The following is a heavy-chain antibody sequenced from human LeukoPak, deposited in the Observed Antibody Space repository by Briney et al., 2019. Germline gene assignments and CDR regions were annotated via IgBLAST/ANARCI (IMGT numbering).Heavy chain of an antibody. V-gene: IGHV3-7*03. Sequence: GGSLRLSCAASGFKFSNYWMSWVRQAPGKGPEWVANIKQDGNAKYYVDSVKGRFIISRDNANNSLYLQMNSLRAEDTAVYYCIRLIGPLDDYLGQGTLVTVS. D-gene: IGHD2-15*01. CDR1: GFKFSNYW. CDR3: IRLIGPLDDY. J-gene: IGHJ4*02. CDR2: IKQDGNAK.